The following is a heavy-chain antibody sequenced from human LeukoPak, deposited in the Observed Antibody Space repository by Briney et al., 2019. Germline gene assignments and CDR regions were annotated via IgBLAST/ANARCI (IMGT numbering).Heavy chain of an antibody. V-gene: IGHV3-30*02. CDR2: IRYDGSNE. Sequence: GGSLRLSCAASGFILNNYGMHWVRQVPGKGLEWVAYIRYDGSNEYNRDSVKGRLTISRDNSKNMVYLQMNSLRADDTAVYYCAKDLGITMIRGAMEFDPWAQGTLVTASS. D-gene: IGHD3-10*01. J-gene: IGHJ5*02. CDR3: AKDLGITMIRGAMEFDP. CDR1: GFILNNYG.